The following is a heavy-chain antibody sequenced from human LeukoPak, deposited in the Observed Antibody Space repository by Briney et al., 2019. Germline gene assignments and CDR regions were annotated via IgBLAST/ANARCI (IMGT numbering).Heavy chain of an antibody. D-gene: IGHD3-10*01. CDR2: INSDGSST. V-gene: IGHV3-74*01. CDR3: ARDSTYYYGSGSYSDFDY. CDR1: GFTFSSYW. Sequence: GGSLRLSCAASGFTFSSYWMHWVRQAQGKGRVWVSRINSDGSSTSYADSVKGRFTISRDNAKNTLYLQMNSLRAEDTAVYYCARDSTYYYGSGSYSDFDYWGQGTLVTVSS. J-gene: IGHJ4*02.